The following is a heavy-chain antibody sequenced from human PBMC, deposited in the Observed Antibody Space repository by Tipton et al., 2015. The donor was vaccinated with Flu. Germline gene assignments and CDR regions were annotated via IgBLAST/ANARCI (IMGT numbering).Heavy chain of an antibody. CDR2: IGSAGDT. Sequence: SLRLSCAAPGFTFSTYDMHWVRQVTGKGLEWVSGIGSAGDTHYLGSVKGRFTISRDNAKNSLYLQMSSLRAGDTAVYYCARGPLPDSNWYNGMDVWGQGTTVTVSS. V-gene: IGHV3-13*01. CDR3: ARGPLPDSNWYNGMDV. D-gene: IGHD6-13*01. CDR1: GFTFSTYD. J-gene: IGHJ6*02.